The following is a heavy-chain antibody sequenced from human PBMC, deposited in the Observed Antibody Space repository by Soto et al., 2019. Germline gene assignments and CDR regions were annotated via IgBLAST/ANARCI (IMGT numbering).Heavy chain of an antibody. Sequence: ASVKVSCKASGYTFSNYDINWVRQATGQGLEWMGWLDPNTDKTGSAQKFQGRVTMTRNTSISTAYLELSGLRSDDTAVYYCARGIKGLPPSAFDIWGQGTRVTVSS. CDR2: LDPNTDKT. V-gene: IGHV1-8*01. CDR1: GYTFSNYD. CDR3: ARGIKGLPPSAFDI. D-gene: IGHD5-12*01. J-gene: IGHJ3*02.